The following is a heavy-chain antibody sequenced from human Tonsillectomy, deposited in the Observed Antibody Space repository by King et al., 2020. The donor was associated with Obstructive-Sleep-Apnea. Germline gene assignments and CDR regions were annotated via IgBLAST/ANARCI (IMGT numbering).Heavy chain of an antibody. J-gene: IGHJ4*02. CDR2: ISGSGGST. CDR3: AKSTGVATRGYDY. Sequence: VQLVESGGGLVQPGGSLRLSCAASGFTFSSYSMSWVRQAPGKGLEWVSAISGSGGSTYYADSVKGRFTISRDNSKNTLYLQMNSLGAEDTAVYYCAKSTGVATRGYDYWGQGTLVTVSS. V-gene: IGHV3-23*04. CDR1: GFTFSSYS. D-gene: IGHD5-12*01.